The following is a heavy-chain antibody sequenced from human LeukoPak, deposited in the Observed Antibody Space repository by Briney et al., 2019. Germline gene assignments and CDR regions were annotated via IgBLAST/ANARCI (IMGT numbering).Heavy chain of an antibody. Sequence: GGSLRLSCAASGFTFSSYAMHWVRQAPGKGLEWVAVISYDGSNKYYADSVKGRFTISRDNSKNTLYLQMNSLRAEDTAVYYCAKEPLSSSWYLLPDYWGQGTLVTVSS. J-gene: IGHJ4*02. D-gene: IGHD6-13*01. CDR3: AKEPLSSSWYLLPDY. CDR1: GFTFSSYA. CDR2: ISYDGSNK. V-gene: IGHV3-30*04.